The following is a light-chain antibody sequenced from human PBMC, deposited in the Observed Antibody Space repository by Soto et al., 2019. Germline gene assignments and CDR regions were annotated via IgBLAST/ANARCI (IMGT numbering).Light chain of an antibody. CDR2: SDN. Sequence: QSVLTQPPSASGTPGQRVTISCSGSSSNIGSNTVNWYQQLPGTAPRLLIYSDNQRPSRVPDRFSGSKSGNTASLTISGLQAEDEADYYCCSYAGSYTLVVFGGGTKLTVL. CDR3: CSYAGSYTLVV. CDR1: SSNIGSNT. V-gene: IGLV1-44*01. J-gene: IGLJ2*01.